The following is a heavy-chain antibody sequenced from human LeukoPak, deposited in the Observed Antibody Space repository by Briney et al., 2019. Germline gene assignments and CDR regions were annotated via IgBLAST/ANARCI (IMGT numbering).Heavy chain of an antibody. CDR1: GYTFTSYD. CDR3: ARSGYDYSWFDP. CDR2: MNPNSGNT. J-gene: IGHJ5*02. Sequence: ASVKASCKASGYTFTSYDISWVRQATGQGLEWMGWMNPNSGNTGYAQKFQGRVTITRNTSISTAYMELSSLRSEDTAVYYCARSGYDYSWFDPWGQGTLVTVSS. D-gene: IGHD5-12*01. V-gene: IGHV1-8*03.